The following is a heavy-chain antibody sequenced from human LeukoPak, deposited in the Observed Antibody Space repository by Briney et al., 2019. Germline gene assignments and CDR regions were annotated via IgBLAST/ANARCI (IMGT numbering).Heavy chain of an antibody. Sequence: ASVKVSCKASGYTFTGYYMRWVRQAPGQGLEWMGWINPNSGGTNYAQKFQGRVTMTRDTSISTAYMELSRLRSDDTAVYYCARDLGYSSSWTYNWFDPWGQGTLVTVSS. CDR2: INPNSGGT. D-gene: IGHD6-13*01. CDR3: ARDLGYSSSWTYNWFDP. V-gene: IGHV1-2*02. CDR1: GYTFTGYY. J-gene: IGHJ5*02.